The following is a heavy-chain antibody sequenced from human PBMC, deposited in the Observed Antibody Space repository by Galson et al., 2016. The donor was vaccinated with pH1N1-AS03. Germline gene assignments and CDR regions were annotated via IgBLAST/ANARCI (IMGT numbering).Heavy chain of an antibody. CDR3: ARGPVSYSNYWFPPPDY. Sequence: SLRLSCAASGFIFDDYAMYWVRQAPGKGLEYVSAISGNGVSTYYANSVKGRFTISRDNSKNTLYLQMGSLRAEDMAVYYCARGPVSYSNYWFPPPDYWGQGTLVTVSS. J-gene: IGHJ4*02. CDR1: GFIFDDYA. CDR2: ISGNGVST. D-gene: IGHD6-13*01. V-gene: IGHV3-64*01.